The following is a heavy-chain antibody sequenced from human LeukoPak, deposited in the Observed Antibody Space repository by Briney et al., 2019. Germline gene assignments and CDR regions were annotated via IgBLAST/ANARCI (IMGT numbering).Heavy chain of an antibody. CDR2: ISAYNGNT. V-gene: IGHV1-18*01. Sequence: ASVKVSCKPSGYTFTSYGISWVRQAPGQGLEWMGWISAYNGNTNYAQKLQGRVTMTTDTSTSTAYMELRSLRSDDTAVYYCARGRVAVAGPYNWFDPWGQGTLVTVSS. CDR3: ARGRVAVAGPYNWFDP. J-gene: IGHJ5*02. CDR1: GYTFTSYG. D-gene: IGHD6-19*01.